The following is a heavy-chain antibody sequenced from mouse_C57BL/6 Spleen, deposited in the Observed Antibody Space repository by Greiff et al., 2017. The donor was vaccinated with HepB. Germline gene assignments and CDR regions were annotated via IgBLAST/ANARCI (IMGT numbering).Heavy chain of an antibody. Sequence: VQLQQSGPELVKPGASVKIPCKASGYTFTDYNMDWVKQSHGKSLEWIGDINPNNGGTSYNQKFKGKATLTVDKSSSTAYMELRSLTSEDTAVYYCARDYGSSQFAYWGQGTLVTVSA. J-gene: IGHJ3*01. CDR2: INPNNGGT. V-gene: IGHV1-18*01. D-gene: IGHD1-1*01. CDR1: GYTFTDYN. CDR3: ARDYGSSQFAY.